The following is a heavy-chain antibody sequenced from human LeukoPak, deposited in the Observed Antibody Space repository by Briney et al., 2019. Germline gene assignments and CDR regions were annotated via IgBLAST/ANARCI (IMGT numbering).Heavy chain of an antibody. V-gene: IGHV3-21*01. J-gene: IGHJ6*02. CDR2: ISSSSSYI. CDR3: ARDRRLQLPSDYYYYYGMDV. Sequence: GGSLRLSCAASGFTFSSYSMNWVRQAPGKGLEWVSSISSSSSYIYYADSVKGRFTISRDNAKNSLYLQMNSLRAEDTAVYYCARDRRLQLPSDYYYYYGMDVWGQGTTVTVSS. CDR1: GFTFSSYS. D-gene: IGHD5-24*01.